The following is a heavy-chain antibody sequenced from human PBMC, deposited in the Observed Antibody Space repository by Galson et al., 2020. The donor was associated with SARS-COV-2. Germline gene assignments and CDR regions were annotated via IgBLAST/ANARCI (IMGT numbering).Heavy chain of an antibody. D-gene: IGHD6-25*01. CDR1: GGSINNGDYY. J-gene: IGHJ6*02. CDR2: IYHTGST. CDR3: ARVQGLAALHYYGMDV. V-gene: IGHV4-30-4*01. Sequence: SQTLSLTCTVSGGSINNGDYYWSWVRQPPGKGLEYIGYIYHTGSTYSHPSLRSRITMSLDKSKNQFSLNLSSVTAADTAVYHCARVQGLAALHYYGMDVWGQGTTVTVSS.